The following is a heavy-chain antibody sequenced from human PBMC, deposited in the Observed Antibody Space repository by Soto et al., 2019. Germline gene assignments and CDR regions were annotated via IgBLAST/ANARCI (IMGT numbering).Heavy chain of an antibody. Sequence: ASVKVSCKASGYRFTNYAISWVRQAPGQGLEWMGWISAYNGNTNYAQKFQGRVTMTTDSSTSTAYMELRSLTSDDTAVYYCARGGYCSGASCYGDAFDIWGQGTMVTVSS. J-gene: IGHJ3*02. CDR1: GYRFTNYA. CDR2: ISAYNGNT. V-gene: IGHV1-18*01. CDR3: ARGGYCSGASCYGDAFDI. D-gene: IGHD2-15*01.